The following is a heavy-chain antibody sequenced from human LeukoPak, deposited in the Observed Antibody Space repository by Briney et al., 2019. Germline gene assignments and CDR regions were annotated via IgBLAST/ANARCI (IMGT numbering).Heavy chain of an antibody. V-gene: IGHV3-74*01. Sequence: PGGSLRLSCPASGFTFSSYWMHWVRQAPGKGLVWVSRINSDGSITSYADSVKGRFTISRDNAKNTLYLQMNSLRAEDTAVYFCRYYDNSAQPTAFDSWGQGTLDSVSS. CDR1: GFTFSSYW. D-gene: IGHD3-22*01. CDR2: INSDGSIT. J-gene: IGHJ4*02. CDR3: RYYDNSAQPTAFDS.